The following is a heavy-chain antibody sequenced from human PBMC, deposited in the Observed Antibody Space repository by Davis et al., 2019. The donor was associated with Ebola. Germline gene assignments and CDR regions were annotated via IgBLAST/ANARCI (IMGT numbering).Heavy chain of an antibody. CDR1: GYSFTSYW. CDR2: IYPGDSDT. CDR3: ARLSASSWFHGMDV. D-gene: IGHD1-26*01. V-gene: IGHV5-51*01. J-gene: IGHJ6*02. Sequence: GGSLRLSCKGSGYSFTSYWIGWVRQMPGKGLEWMGIIYPGDSDTRYSPSFQGQVTISADKSITTAYLQWSSLKASDTAMYYCARLSASSWFHGMDVWGQGTTVTVSS.